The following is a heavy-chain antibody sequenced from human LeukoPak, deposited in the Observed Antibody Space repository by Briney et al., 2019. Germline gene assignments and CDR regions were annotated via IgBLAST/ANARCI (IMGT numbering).Heavy chain of an antibody. CDR1: GGSISSGGYS. J-gene: IGHJ4*02. V-gene: IGHV4-30-2*01. Sequence: KTSETLSLTCAVSGGSISSGGYSWSWIRQPPGKGLEWIGYIYHSGSTYYNPSLKSRVTISVDRSKNQFSLKLSSVTAADTAVYYCARANYGPECDYWGQGTLVTVSS. CDR2: IYHSGST. D-gene: IGHD4-17*01. CDR3: ARANYGPECDY.